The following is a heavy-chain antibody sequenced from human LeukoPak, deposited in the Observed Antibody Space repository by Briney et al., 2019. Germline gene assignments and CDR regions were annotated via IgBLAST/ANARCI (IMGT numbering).Heavy chain of an antibody. CDR1: GFTFSGYG. D-gene: IGHD4-11*01. V-gene: IGHV3-30*02. CDR2: IRYDGNNQ. J-gene: IGHJ4*02. CDR3: AKGDDYWPFDY. Sequence: GGPLRLSCAASGFTFSGYGMHWVGQAPGKGREGVAFIRYDGNNQYYAASVKGRFTISRDNSKNTLYLQMNSLRAEDTAVYYCAKGDDYWPFDYWGQGTLVTVSS.